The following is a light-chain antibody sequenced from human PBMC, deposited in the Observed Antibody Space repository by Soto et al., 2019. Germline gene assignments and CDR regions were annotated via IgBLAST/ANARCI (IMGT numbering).Light chain of an antibody. V-gene: IGLV1-44*01. J-gene: IGLJ2*01. CDR1: RSNIAGNA. CDR3: AVWDDILNRPV. CDR2: SDS. Sequence: QYVLSQPPSAYGTPGQRVTISCSGTRSNIAGNAVNWYQQLAGTAPKLLIFSDSQRPSGVPDRFSASKYGTSASLAISGLQADDEALYHCAVWDDILNRPVFGGGTKVTVL.